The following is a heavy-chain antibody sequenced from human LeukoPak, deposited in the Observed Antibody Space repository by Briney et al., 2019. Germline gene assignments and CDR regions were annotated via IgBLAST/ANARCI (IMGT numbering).Heavy chain of an antibody. V-gene: IGHV3-7*01. D-gene: IGHD2-2*01. CDR2: IKQDGSEK. J-gene: IGHJ4*02. CDR3: ASGGYQLLWY. CDR1: GFTFSTYW. Sequence: GGSLRLSCAASGFTFSTYWMSRVRQAPGTGLEWVASIKQDGSEKSYVDSVKGRFTISRDNAKNSLYLQMNSLRAEDTAVYYCASGGYQLLWYWGQGTLVTVSS.